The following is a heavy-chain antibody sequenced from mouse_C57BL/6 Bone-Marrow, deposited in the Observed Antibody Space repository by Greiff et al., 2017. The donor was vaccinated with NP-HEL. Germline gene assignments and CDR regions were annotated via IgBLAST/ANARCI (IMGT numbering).Heavy chain of an antibody. V-gene: IGHV1-64*01. CDR2: IHPNSGST. CDR3: ARSDYYGSSYWLAY. J-gene: IGHJ3*01. Sequence: QVQLQQPGAELVKPGASVKLSCKASGYTFTSYWMHWVKQRPGQGLEWIGMIHPNSGSTNYNEKFKSKATLTVDKSSSTAYMQLSSLTSEDSAVYYCARSDYYGSSYWLAYWGQGTLVTVSA. CDR1: GYTFTSYW. D-gene: IGHD1-1*01.